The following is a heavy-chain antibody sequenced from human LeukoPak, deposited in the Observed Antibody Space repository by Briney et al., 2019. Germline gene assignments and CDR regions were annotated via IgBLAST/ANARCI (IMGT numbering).Heavy chain of an antibody. J-gene: IGHJ6*03. CDR3: ARQGGGPYSISSLYYYYYMDI. CDR1: GGSISSSSYY. V-gene: IGHV4-39*01. CDR2: IYYSGST. Sequence: SGTLSLTCTVSGGSISSSSYYGGWLRQPPGKGLEWIGSIYYSGSTYYNPSLKSRVTISVDTSKTQFSLKLSSVTAADTAVYYCARQGGGPYSISSLYYYYYMDIWGKGTTVTVSS. D-gene: IGHD6-6*01.